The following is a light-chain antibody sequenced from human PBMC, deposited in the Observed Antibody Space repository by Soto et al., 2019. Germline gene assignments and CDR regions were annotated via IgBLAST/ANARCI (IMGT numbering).Light chain of an antibody. CDR2: DTS. Sequence: EVVLTQSPATLSLAPGERATLSCRASQFLSSYLAWYQQKPGQPPRLLIYDTSNRATGIPARFTGSGSGTHFTLTINSLQPEDFGTYSCQQSYSTPTFGQGTKVDIK. CDR1: QFLSSY. CDR3: QQSYSTPT. J-gene: IGKJ1*01. V-gene: IGKV3-11*01.